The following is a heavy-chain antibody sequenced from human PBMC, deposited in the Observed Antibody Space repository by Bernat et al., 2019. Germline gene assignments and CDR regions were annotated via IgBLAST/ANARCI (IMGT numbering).Heavy chain of an antibody. V-gene: IGHV3-33*08. CDR1: GFTFSTYA. Sequence: VQLVESGGGLVRPGGSLRLSCAASGFTFSTYAMSWVRQAPGKGLEWVAVIWYDGSNKYYADSVKGRFTISRDNSKNTLYLQMNSLRAEDTAVYYCARDGIAAATASGDFQHWGQGTLVTVSS. CDR3: ARDGIAAATASGDFQH. D-gene: IGHD6-13*01. J-gene: IGHJ1*01. CDR2: IWYDGSNK.